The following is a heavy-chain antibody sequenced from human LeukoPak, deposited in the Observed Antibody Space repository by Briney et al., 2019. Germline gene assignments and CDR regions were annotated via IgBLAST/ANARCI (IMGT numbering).Heavy chain of an antibody. Sequence: SVKVSCKASGGTLSSYAISWVRQAPGQGLEWMGGIIPIFGTANYAQKFQGRVTITTDESTSTAYMELSSLRSEDTAVYYCARGPVIAAAGYYFDYWGQGTLVTVSS. V-gene: IGHV1-69*05. CDR1: GGTLSSYA. CDR2: IIPIFGTA. J-gene: IGHJ4*02. CDR3: ARGPVIAAAGYYFDY. D-gene: IGHD6-13*01.